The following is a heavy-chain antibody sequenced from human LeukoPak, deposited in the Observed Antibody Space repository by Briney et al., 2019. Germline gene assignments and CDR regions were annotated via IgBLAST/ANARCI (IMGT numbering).Heavy chain of an antibody. V-gene: IGHV3-48*01. CDR3: ARDRCSSTSCYWGEDFDY. CDR2: ISSSSSTI. CDR1: GFTFGSYS. Sequence: GGSLRLSCAASGFTFGSYSMNWVRQAPGKGLEWVSYISSSSSTIYYADSVKGRFTISRDNAKNSLYLQMNSLRAEDTAVYYCARDRCSSTSCYWGEDFDYWGQGTLVTVSS. D-gene: IGHD2-2*01. J-gene: IGHJ4*02.